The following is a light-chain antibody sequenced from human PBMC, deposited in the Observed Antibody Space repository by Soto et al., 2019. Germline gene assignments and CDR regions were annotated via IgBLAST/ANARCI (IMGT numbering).Light chain of an antibody. J-gene: IGLJ3*02. Sequence: QSALTQPRSVSGSPGQSVTISCTGTSSDVGGFHYVSWYQQHPGKAPKLRIFDVSKRPSGVPDRFSGSKSGNTASLTISGLQPDDEADYYCSSFAGSYTWVFGGGTKLTVL. V-gene: IGLV2-11*01. CDR3: SSFAGSYTWV. CDR2: DVS. CDR1: SSDVGGFHY.